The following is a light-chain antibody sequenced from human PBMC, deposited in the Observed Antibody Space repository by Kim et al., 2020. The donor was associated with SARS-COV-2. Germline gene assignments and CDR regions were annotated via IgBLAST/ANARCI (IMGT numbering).Light chain of an antibody. CDR2: GAS. CDR1: QSVSHSY. CDR3: QQYSRSPLT. J-gene: IGKJ4*01. V-gene: IGKV3-20*01. Sequence: SPGERATLACRASQSVSHSYLAWYQQKPGQAPRLLIYGASSRATGIPDRFSGSGSGTDFTLTISRLEPEDFAVYSCQQYSRSPLTFGGGTKVDIK.